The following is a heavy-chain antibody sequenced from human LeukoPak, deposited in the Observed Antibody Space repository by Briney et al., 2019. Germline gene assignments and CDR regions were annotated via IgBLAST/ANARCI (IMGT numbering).Heavy chain of an antibody. CDR3: ARSGGSYLRGFDF. Sequence: SETLSLTCGISGDSITSSDYYWGWIRQPPGKGLEWIATIYKSGSTYYNPSLKSRVTISIDTSKNQFSLELNSVTAADTAMYYCARSGGSYLRGFDFWGQGTLVTVST. V-gene: IGHV4-39*07. CDR1: GDSITSSDYY. J-gene: IGHJ4*02. D-gene: IGHD1-26*01. CDR2: IYKSGST.